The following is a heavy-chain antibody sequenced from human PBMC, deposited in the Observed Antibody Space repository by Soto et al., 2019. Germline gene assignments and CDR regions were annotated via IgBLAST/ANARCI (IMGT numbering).Heavy chain of an antibody. V-gene: IGHV3-23*01. CDR3: AKDQTIFGVVIILYYFDC. CDR2: ISASGGST. CDR1: GFTFSSYA. D-gene: IGHD3-3*01. J-gene: IGHJ4*02. Sequence: GGSLRLSCAASGFTFSSYAMSWVRQAPGKGLEWVSGISASGGSTYYADSVKGRFTISRDNSKNTLYLQMNSLGAEDTAVYYCAKDQTIFGVVIILYYFDCWGQGTLVTVSS.